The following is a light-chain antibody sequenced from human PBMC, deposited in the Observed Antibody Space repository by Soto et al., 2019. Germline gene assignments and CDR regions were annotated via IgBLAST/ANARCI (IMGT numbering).Light chain of an antibody. J-gene: IGKJ5*01. Sequence: DIQMTQSPSSLSASVGDRVTITCRASQGIGNDLGWYQQKPGNAPKRLIFAASRLESGVPSRFSGSGFGTEFTLTISSLQPEDFATYFCLQHTNYPITFGQGTRLAIK. CDR3: LQHTNYPIT. V-gene: IGKV1-17*01. CDR1: QGIGND. CDR2: AAS.